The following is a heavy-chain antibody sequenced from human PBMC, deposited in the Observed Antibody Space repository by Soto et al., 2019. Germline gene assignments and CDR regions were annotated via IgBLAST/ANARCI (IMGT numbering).Heavy chain of an antibody. CDR2: IYYSGST. Sequence: PSETLSLTCTVSGGSISSGDYYGSWIRQPPGKGLEWIGYIYYSGSTYYNPSLKSRVTISVDTSKNQFSLKLSSVTAADTAVYYRARVGGFGATTIDYWGQGTLVTVPS. V-gene: IGHV4-30-4*01. CDR3: ARVGGFGATTIDY. D-gene: IGHD3-10*01. J-gene: IGHJ4*02. CDR1: GGSISSGDYY.